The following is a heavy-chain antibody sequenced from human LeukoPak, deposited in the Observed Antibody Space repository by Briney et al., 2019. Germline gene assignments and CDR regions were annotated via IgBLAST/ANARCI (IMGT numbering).Heavy chain of an antibody. Sequence: GGSLKLSCAASGFTFSGSAMHWVRQASGKGLEWVGRIRSKANSYATAYAASVKGRFTISRDDSKNTAYLQMNSLKTEDTAVYYCTKLGFDAFDIWGQGTMVTVSS. V-gene: IGHV3-73*01. CDR2: IRSKANSYAT. J-gene: IGHJ3*02. CDR3: TKLGFDAFDI. CDR1: GFTFSGSA. D-gene: IGHD3-16*01.